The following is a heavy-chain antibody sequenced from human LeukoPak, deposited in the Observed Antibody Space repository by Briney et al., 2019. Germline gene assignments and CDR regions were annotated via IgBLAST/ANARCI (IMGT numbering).Heavy chain of an antibody. CDR3: ADFQTLGIEPFEH. CDR2: ISPDSNFR. D-gene: IGHD2/OR15-2a*01. J-gene: IGHJ5*02. CDR1: GFTFFSSSG. Sequence: KTGGSLRLSCAASGFTFFSSSGMNWVRQAPGKGLEWVSSISPDSNFRPQADSVKGRFTISRDNAKKSLYLQMESLRVEDTAVYYCADFQTLGIEPFEHWGQGTLVTVSS. V-gene: IGHV3-21*01.